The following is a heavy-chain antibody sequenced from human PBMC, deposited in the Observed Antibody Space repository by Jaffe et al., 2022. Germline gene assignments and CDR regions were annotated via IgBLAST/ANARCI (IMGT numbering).Heavy chain of an antibody. CDR1: GFTVSSNY. CDR3: ARGFRPKYSSSWAYWYFDL. J-gene: IGHJ2*01. Sequence: EVQLVESGGGLVQPGGSLRLSCAASGFTVSSNYMSWVRQAPGKGLEWVSVIYSGGSTYYADSVKGRFTISRDNSKNTLYLQMNSLRAEDTAVYYCARGFRPKYSSSWAYWYFDLWGRGTLVTVSS. CDR2: IYSGGST. V-gene: IGHV3-66*02. D-gene: IGHD6-13*01.